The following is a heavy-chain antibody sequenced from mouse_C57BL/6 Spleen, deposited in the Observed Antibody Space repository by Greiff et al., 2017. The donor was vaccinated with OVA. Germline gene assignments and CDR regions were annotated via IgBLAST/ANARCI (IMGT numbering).Heavy chain of an antibody. Sequence: QVQLKQPGAELVKPGASVKLSCKASGYTFTSYWMQWVKQRPGQGLEWIGEIDPSDSYTTYNQQFKGKATLTVDTSSSTAYMQLSSLTSEDSAVYYCARSYDYWGQGTTLTVSS. J-gene: IGHJ2*01. CDR3: ARSYDY. V-gene: IGHV1-50*01. CDR1: GYTFTSYW. CDR2: IDPSDSYT.